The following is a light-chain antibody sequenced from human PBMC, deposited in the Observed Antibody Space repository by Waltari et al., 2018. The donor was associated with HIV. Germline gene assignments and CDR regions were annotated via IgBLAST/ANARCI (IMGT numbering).Light chain of an antibody. J-gene: IGKJ4*01. V-gene: IGKV4-1*01. CDR3: QQYYSTPLT. CDR2: WAS. Sequence: DIVMTQSPDSLAVSLGERATINCKSSQSVLYSSNNKNYLAWYQQKQGQSPKLLIYWASTREFGVPDRFSGSGSRTDFTLTISSLQAEDVAVYYCQQYYSTPLTFGGGTKVEIK. CDR1: QSVLYSSNNKNY.